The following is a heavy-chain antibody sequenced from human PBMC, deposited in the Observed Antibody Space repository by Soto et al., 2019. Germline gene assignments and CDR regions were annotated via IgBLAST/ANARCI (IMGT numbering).Heavy chain of an antibody. Sequence: ASVKVSCKASGFTFSDYGFSWVRQAPGRGLEWMGWISAFNGETNYTQKSEGRVAMTTDAATTTAYMELRSLTVDDTAVYYCVRDQQWLLPVPLNFDYWGQGTVVTVSS. V-gene: IGHV1-18*01. CDR3: VRDQQWLLPVPLNFDY. CDR2: ISAFNGET. CDR1: GFTFSDYG. D-gene: IGHD6-19*01. J-gene: IGHJ4*02.